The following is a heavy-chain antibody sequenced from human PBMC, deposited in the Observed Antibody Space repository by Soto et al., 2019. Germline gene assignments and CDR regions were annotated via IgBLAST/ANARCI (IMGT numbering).Heavy chain of an antibody. CDR2: INHSGST. D-gene: IGHD3-10*01. CDR1: GGSFSGYY. CDR3: ARGGSWFGELLYGTLDY. V-gene: IGHV4-34*01. Sequence: QVQLQQWGAGLLKPSETLSLTCAVYGGSFSGYYWSWIRQPPGKGLEWSGEINHSGSTNYNPSLKSRVTISVDTSKNQFSLKLSSVTAADTAVYYCARGGSWFGELLYGTLDYWGQGTLVTVSS. J-gene: IGHJ4*02.